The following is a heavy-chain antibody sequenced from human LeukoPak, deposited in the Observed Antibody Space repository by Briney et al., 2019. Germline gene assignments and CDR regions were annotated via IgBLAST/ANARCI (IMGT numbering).Heavy chain of an antibody. Sequence: SVKVSCKASGGTFSSYAISWVRQAPGQGLEWMGRIIPILGIADYAQKFQGRVTITADKSTSTAYMGLSSLRSEDTAVYYCVRDPDSSGYSGQRFDYWGQGTLVTVSS. CDR1: GGTFSSYA. V-gene: IGHV1-69*04. CDR2: IIPILGIA. D-gene: IGHD3-22*01. J-gene: IGHJ4*02. CDR3: VRDPDSSGYSGQRFDY.